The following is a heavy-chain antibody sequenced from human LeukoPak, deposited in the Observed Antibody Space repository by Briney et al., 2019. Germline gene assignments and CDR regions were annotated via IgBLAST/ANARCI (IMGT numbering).Heavy chain of an antibody. D-gene: IGHD3-3*01. CDR3: ARDYYDFWSGYQTFDI. J-gene: IGHJ3*02. CDR2: INHSGST. V-gene: IGHV4-34*01. Sequence: SETLSLTCAVYGGSFSGYYWSWIRQPPGKGLEWIGEINHSGSTNYNPSLKSRVTISVDTSKNQFSLKLSSVTAEDTAVYYCARDYYDFWSGYQTFDIWGQGTMVTVSS. CDR1: GGSFSGYY.